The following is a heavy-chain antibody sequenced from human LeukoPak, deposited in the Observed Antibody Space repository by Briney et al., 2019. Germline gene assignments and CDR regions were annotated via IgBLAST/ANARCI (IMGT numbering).Heavy chain of an antibody. CDR3: ARVGDGYTIVFDY. Sequence: PSQTLSLTCTVFGGSISSGDYYWSWIRQPPGKGLEWIGYIYYSGSTYYNPSLKSRVTISVDTSKNQFSLKLSSVTAADTAVYYCARVGDGYTIVFDYWGQGTQVTVSS. V-gene: IGHV4-30-4*08. D-gene: IGHD5-24*01. CDR1: GGSISSGDYY. J-gene: IGHJ4*02. CDR2: IYYSGST.